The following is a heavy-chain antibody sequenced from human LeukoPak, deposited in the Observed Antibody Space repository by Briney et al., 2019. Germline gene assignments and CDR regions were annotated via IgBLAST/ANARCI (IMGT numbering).Heavy chain of an antibody. CDR3: VRDRVGTTWFDF. Sequence: SETLSLTCAVSGGSISRSNWWSWVRQPPGKGLEWIGEIHHNGSTNSNPSLKSRVSISVDKSKNQFSLNLSSVSAADTAMYYCVRDRVGTTWFDFWGQGTLVTVSS. J-gene: IGHJ4*02. D-gene: IGHD1-26*01. V-gene: IGHV4-4*02. CDR1: GGSISRSNW. CDR2: IHHNGST.